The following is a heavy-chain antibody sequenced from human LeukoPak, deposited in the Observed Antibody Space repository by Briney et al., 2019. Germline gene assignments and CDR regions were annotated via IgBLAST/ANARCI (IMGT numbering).Heavy chain of an antibody. CDR1: GGSISSSSYS. CDR3: ARSVMVIAIDAFDI. CDR2: IYYSGST. Sequence: KPSETLSLTCTVSGGSISSSSYSWGWIRQPPGKGLEWIGSIYYSGSTYYNPSLKSRVTISVDTSKNQFSLKLSSVTAADTAVYYCARSVMVIAIDAFDIWGQGTMVTVSS. J-gene: IGHJ3*02. D-gene: IGHD2-21*01. V-gene: IGHV4-39*01.